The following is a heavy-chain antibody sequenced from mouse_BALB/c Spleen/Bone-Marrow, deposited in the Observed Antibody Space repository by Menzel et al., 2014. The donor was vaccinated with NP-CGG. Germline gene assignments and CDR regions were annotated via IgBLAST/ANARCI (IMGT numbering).Heavy chain of an antibody. CDR2: INSNGGST. CDR3: ARDYYGSSYAMDY. CDR1: GFTFSSYG. D-gene: IGHD1-1*01. J-gene: IGHJ4*01. V-gene: IGHV5-6-3*01. Sequence: EVMLVESGGGLVQPGGSLKLSRAASGFTFSSYGMSWVRQTPDKRLELVATINSNGGSTYYPDSVKGRFTISRDNAKNTLYLQMSSLKSEDTAMYYCARDYYGSSYAMDYWGQGTSVTVSS.